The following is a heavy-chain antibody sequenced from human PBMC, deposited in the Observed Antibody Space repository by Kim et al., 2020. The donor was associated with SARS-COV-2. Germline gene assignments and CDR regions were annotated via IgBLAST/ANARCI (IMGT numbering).Heavy chain of an antibody. CDR3: ARESEGLDV. V-gene: IGHV3-30*04. CDR1: RFTFGAYT. CDR2: IANDGRFR. J-gene: IGHJ3*01. Sequence: GGSLRLSCAASRFTFGAYTMHWLRQAPGKGLEWVALIANDGRFRYHADSVKGRFTVSRDNSQNTLFLEMNSLSAEDTAEYYCARESEGLDVWGQGTMVIVSS.